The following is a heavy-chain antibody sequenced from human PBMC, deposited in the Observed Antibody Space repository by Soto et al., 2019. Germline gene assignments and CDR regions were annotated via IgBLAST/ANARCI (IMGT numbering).Heavy chain of an antibody. CDR3: ARGTYGSGSYYSPYYYYYGMDV. V-gene: IGHV3-53*01. CDR1: GFTVSSNY. CDR2: IYSGGST. D-gene: IGHD3-10*01. Sequence: LRLSCAASGFTVSSNYMSWVRQAPGKGLEWVSVIYSGGSTYYADSVKGRFTISRDNSKNTLYLQMNSLRAEDTAVYYCARGTYGSGSYYSPYYYYYGMDVWGQGTTVTVSS. J-gene: IGHJ6*02.